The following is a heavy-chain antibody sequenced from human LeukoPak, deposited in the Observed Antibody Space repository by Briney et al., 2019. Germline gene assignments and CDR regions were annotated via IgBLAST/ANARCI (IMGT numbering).Heavy chain of an antibody. CDR2: INPNTGGT. D-gene: IGHD5-18*01. V-gene: IGHV1-2*06. CDR1: GYTFTGYY. Sequence: ASVKVSCKASGYTFTGYYMHWVRQAPGQGLEWMGRINPNTGGTNSAQRFQGRVTMTRDTSISTAYMELNRLRSGDTAVYYCARDHLRGESTGGYHFDYWGQGTLVTVSS. CDR3: ARDHLRGESTGGYHFDY. J-gene: IGHJ4*02.